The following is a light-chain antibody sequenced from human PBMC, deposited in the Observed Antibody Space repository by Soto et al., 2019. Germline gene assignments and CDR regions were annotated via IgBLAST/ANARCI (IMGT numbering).Light chain of an antibody. Sequence: EIVLTQSPATLSLSPGERATLSCRASQSVSSFLAWYQQKPGQAPRLLIYVASNRATGIPARFSGSGSGTDFTLTINSLEPEDFAVYYCQQRSNWPPLTFGGGTKVEIK. J-gene: IGKJ4*01. V-gene: IGKV3-11*01. CDR1: QSVSSF. CDR3: QQRSNWPPLT. CDR2: VAS.